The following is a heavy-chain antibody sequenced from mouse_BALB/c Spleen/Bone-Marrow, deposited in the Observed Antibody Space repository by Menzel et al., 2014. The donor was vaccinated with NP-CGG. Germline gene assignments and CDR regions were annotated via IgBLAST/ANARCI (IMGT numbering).Heavy chain of an antibody. Sequence: QVQLKESGAELVKPGASVKLSCKPSGYTFTSYWMHWVKQRPGQGLEWIGEINPSNGRTNYNEKFKSKATLTVDKSSSTAYMQLSSLTSEDSAVYYCARCYYGNYFDYWGQGTTLTVSS. CDR1: GYTFTSYW. J-gene: IGHJ2*01. CDR2: INPSNGRT. V-gene: IGHV1S81*02. CDR3: ARCYYGNYFDY. D-gene: IGHD2-1*01.